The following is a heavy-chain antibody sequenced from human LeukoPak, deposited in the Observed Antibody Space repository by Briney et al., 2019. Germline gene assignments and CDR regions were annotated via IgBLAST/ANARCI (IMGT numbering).Heavy chain of an antibody. CDR1: GFTFDDYG. Sequence: GGSLRLSCAASGFTFDDYGMSWVRQAPGKGLEWVSSISSSSSYIYDADSVKGRFTISRNNAKNSLYLQMNSLRAEDTAVYYCARDYDKVAVATRGAFDIWGQGTMVTVSS. J-gene: IGHJ3*02. CDR3: ARDYDKVAVATRGAFDI. D-gene: IGHD5-12*01. V-gene: IGHV3-21*01. CDR2: ISSSSSYI.